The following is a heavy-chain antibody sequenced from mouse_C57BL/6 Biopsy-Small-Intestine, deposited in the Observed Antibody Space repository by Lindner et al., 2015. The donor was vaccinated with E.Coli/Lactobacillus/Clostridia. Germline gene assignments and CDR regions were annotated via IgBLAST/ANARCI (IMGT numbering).Heavy chain of an antibody. CDR2: INPYNDGI. Sequence: VQLQESGPELVKPGASVKMSCKASGYTFTSYVMHWVKQKPGQGLEWIGYINPYNDGIKYNEMFKGKATLTSDKSSSTAYMELSSLTSEDSAVYYCARERYGDSFAYWGQGTLVTVSA. CDR3: ARERYGDSFAY. V-gene: IGHV1-14*01. D-gene: IGHD2-13*01. CDR1: GYTFTSYV. J-gene: IGHJ3*01.